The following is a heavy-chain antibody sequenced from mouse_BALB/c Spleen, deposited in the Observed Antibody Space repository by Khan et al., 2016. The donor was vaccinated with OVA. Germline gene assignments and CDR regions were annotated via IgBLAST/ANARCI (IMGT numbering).Heavy chain of an antibody. CDR2: INPGSSTI. J-gene: IGHJ2*01. Sequence: EVKLLESGGGLVQPGGSLILSCAASGFDFSRYWMTWAWQAPGKGQEWIGEINPGSSTINYTPSLKDKFIISRDNAKNTLYLQMSKVRSEDTALYYCARLGWYGYFDYWGQGTTLTVSS. CDR1: GFDFSRYW. V-gene: IGHV4-2*02. D-gene: IGHD2-1*01. CDR3: ARLGWYGYFDY.